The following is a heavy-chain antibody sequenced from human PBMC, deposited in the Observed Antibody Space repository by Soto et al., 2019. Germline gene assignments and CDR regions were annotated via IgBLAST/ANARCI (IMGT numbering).Heavy chain of an antibody. CDR3: ATNWRGSHQRPYYYGMDV. CDR1: GGTFSSYA. Sequence: TSVKVSCKASGGTFSSYAISWVRQAPGQGLEWMGGIIPIFGTANYAQKFQGRVTITADESTSTAYMELSSLRSEDTAVYYCATNWRGSHQRPYYYGMDVWGQGTKVTVS. CDR2: IIPIFGTA. D-gene: IGHD3-3*01. J-gene: IGHJ6*02. V-gene: IGHV1-69*13.